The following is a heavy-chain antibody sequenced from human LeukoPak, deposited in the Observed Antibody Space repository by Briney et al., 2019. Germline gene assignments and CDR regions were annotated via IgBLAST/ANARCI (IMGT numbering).Heavy chain of an antibody. Sequence: SETLSLTCTLSGGSVSTGSYYRSWIRQPPGKGLEWIGYIYYSGSTNYNPSLKSRVTISIDMSKNQFYLKLSSVTAADTAVYFCARGGDAYSYSYWGQGTLVTVSS. V-gene: IGHV4-61*01. CDR3: ARGGDAYSYSY. CDR1: GGSVSTGSYY. J-gene: IGHJ4*02. D-gene: IGHD5-24*01. CDR2: IYYSGST.